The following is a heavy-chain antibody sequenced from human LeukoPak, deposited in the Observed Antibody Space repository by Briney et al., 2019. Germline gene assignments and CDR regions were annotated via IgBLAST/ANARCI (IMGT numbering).Heavy chain of an antibody. Sequence: AGGSLRLSCAGSGYTFSSYAVIWVRQAPGKGLGWVSYISSSSSTIYYADSVKGRFTISRDNAKESLYLQMSSLRAEDTAVYYCARVDYYHYYMDVWGKGTTVTVSS. CDR3: ARVDYYHYYMDV. CDR2: ISSSSSTI. CDR1: GYTFSSYA. V-gene: IGHV3-48*04. J-gene: IGHJ6*03.